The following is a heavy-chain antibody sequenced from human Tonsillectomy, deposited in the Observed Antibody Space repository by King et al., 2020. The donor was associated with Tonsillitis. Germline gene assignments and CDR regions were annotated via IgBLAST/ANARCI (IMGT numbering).Heavy chain of an antibody. J-gene: IGHJ5*02. D-gene: IGHD5-12*01. CDR3: ARGRGYSGYDGWFDP. Sequence: EVQLVESGGGLVKPGGSLRLSCAASGFTFSSYTMNWVRQAPGKGLEWVSSISSSSSYIYYADSVKGRFTISRDNAKNSLYLQMNSLRAEDTAVYYCARGRGYSGYDGWFDPWGQGTLVTVSS. CDR2: ISSSSSYI. CDR1: GFTFSSYT. V-gene: IGHV3-21*01.